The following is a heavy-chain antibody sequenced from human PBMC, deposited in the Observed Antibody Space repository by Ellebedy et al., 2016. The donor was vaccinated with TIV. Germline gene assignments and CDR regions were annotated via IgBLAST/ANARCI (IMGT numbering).Heavy chain of an antibody. J-gene: IGHJ6*02. CDR3: ATLWFGELSYYYGMDV. D-gene: IGHD3-10*01. CDR2: INHSGST. CDR1: GGSFSGYY. V-gene: IGHV4-34*01. Sequence: SETLSLXXAVYGGSFSGYYWSWIRQPPGKGLEWIGEINHSGSTNYNPSLKSRVTISVDTSKNQFSLKLSSVTAADTAVYYCATLWFGELSYYYGMDVWGQGTTVTVSS.